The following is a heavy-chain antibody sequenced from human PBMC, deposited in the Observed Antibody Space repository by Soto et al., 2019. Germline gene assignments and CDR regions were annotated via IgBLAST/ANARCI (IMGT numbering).Heavy chain of an antibody. D-gene: IGHD2-15*01. CDR3: ARLDCSGGSCYPYYFEH. Sequence: EVQLVESGGGLVQPGGSLELSCAAPGFTFSASAMHWVRQASGKGLEWVGRIRSNGRTAYAASMQGRFTISRDDSKKTAYLQLNSLKTDDTAVYYCARLDCSGGSCYPYYFEHWGQGALVTVSA. V-gene: IGHV3-73*02. CDR1: GFTFSASA. J-gene: IGHJ4*02. CDR2: IRSNGRT.